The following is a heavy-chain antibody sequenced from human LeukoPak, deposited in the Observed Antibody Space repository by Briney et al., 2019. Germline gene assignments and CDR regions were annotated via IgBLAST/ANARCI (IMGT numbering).Heavy chain of an antibody. CDR2: IYYSGST. CDR1: GGSISSGGYY. D-gene: IGHD6-13*01. Sequence: SETLSLTCTVSGGSISSGGYYWSWIRQHPGKGLEWIGYIYYSGSTYYNPSLKSRVTISVDTSKNQFSLKLSSVTAADTAVYYCARVGVGAAAGAFDIWGQGTMVTVSS. CDR3: ARVGVGAAAGAFDI. V-gene: IGHV4-31*03. J-gene: IGHJ3*02.